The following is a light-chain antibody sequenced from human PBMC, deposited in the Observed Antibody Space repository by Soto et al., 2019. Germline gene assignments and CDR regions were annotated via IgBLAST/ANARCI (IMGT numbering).Light chain of an antibody. CDR2: AVT. Sequence: XALXQPXXXXXXPXXSVTISXTGTSSDVGGYNYVSWFQQHPGKAPKLMIYAVTERPSGVPDRFSGSKSGNTASLTISGLQAEDEADYYCCSYAGTFTYVFGTGTKVIVL. CDR3: CSYAGTFTYV. CDR1: SSDVGGYNY. J-gene: IGLJ1*01. V-gene: IGLV2-11*01.